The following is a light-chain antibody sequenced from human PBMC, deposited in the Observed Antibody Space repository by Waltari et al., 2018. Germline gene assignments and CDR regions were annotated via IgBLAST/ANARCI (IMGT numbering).Light chain of an antibody. J-gene: IGLJ2*01. V-gene: IGLV1-47*01. CDR3: ATRDEGPTVV. CDR2: LTH. CDR1: ISNIGTHY. Sequence: QSVLTQPPSASGTPGQSVTISCSGSISNIGTHYVYWYQQLPGTAPKLLIYLTHQRPSGAPDRFSASKAGTSASLAISGLRFEDEADYYCATRDEGPTVVFGGGTKLTVL.